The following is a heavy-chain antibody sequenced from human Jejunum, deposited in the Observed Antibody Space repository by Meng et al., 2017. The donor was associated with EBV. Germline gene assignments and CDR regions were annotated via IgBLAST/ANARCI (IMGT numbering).Heavy chain of an antibody. J-gene: IGHJ4*02. V-gene: IGHV1-3*04. CDR1: GYTFNSYA. CDR2: IHTDNGGT. D-gene: IGHD2-15*01. Sequence: GHVGETGADVKEPGASVKVSCKASGYTFNSYAIHWVRQAPGQRLEWMGWIHTDNGGTKYSQEFQDRVTITRDTSASTAYMEINSLRSEDTAVYYCVKKGTRLTTHGYHFDYWGQGTLVTVSS. CDR3: VKKGTRLTTHGYHFDY.